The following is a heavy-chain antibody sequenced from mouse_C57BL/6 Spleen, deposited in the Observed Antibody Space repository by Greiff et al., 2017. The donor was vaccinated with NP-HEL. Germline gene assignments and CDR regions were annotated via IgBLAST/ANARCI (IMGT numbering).Heavy chain of an antibody. J-gene: IGHJ4*01. V-gene: IGHV5-17*01. D-gene: IGHD2-3*01. CDR2: ISSGSSTI. Sequence: EVQVVESGGGLVKPGGSLKLSCAASGFTFSDYGMHWVRQAPEKGLEWVAYISSGSSTIYYADTVKGRFTISRDNAKNTLFLQMTSLRSEDTAMYYCARRDGYYSPYDYAMDYWGQGTSVTVAS. CDR1: GFTFSDYG. CDR3: ARRDGYYSPYDYAMDY.